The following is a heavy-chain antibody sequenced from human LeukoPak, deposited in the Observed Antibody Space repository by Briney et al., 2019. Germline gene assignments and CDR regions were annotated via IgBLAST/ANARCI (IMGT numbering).Heavy chain of an antibody. V-gene: IGHV4-59*01. CDR3: ARAPAYYYDSSGYYYVFYFDY. J-gene: IGHJ4*02. CDR1: GGSISSYY. Sequence: PSETLSLTCTVSGGSISSYYWSWVRQPPGKGLEWIGYIYYRGSTNYNPSLTSRGTISVDTSKNQFSLKLSSVTAADTAVYYCARAPAYYYDSSGYYYVFYFDYWGQGTLVTVSS. D-gene: IGHD3-22*01. CDR2: IYYRGST.